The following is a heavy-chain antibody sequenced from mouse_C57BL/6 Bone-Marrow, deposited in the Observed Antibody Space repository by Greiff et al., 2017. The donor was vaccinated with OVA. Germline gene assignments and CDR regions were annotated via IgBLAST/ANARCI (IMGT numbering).Heavy chain of an antibody. J-gene: IGHJ2*01. Sequence: QVQLQQSGAELVRPGTSVKLSCKASGYTFTSYWMHWVKQRPGQGLEWIGVIDPSDSYTNYNQKFKGKATLTVDTSSSTAYMQLSSLTSEDSAVYYCARGTAQADYWGQGTTLTVSS. CDR1: GYTFTSYW. V-gene: IGHV1-59*01. CDR2: IDPSDSYT. D-gene: IGHD3-2*02. CDR3: ARGTAQADY.